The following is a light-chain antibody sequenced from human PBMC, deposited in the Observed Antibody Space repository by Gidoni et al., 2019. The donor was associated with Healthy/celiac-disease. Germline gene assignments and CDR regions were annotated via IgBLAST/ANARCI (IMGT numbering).Light chain of an antibody. Sequence: DSQMTQSRSSLSASVGDSVTITCQASQAIINYLNWYQQKSGKAPKFLIYDASNLETSAPSRFSGSGSGTDFTFTISSLQPEDTATHYCQQYYNLPPSTFGPGTKVDIK. J-gene: IGKJ3*01. CDR2: DAS. V-gene: IGKV1-33*01. CDR1: QAIINY. CDR3: QQYYNLPPST.